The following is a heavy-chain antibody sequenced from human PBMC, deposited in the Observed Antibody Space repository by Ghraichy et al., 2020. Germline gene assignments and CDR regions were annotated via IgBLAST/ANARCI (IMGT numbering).Heavy chain of an antibody. D-gene: IGHD5-18*01. CDR2: IYYSGST. V-gene: IGHV4-59*01. J-gene: IGHJ5*02. CDR1: GGSISSYY. CDR3: ARAVPGYSYGRTGWFDP. Sequence: SQTLSLTCTVSGGSISSYYWSWIRQPPGKGLEWIGYIYYSGSTNYNPSLKSRVTISVDTSKNQFSLKLSSVTAADTAVYYCARAVPGYSYGRTGWFDPWGQGTLVTVSS.